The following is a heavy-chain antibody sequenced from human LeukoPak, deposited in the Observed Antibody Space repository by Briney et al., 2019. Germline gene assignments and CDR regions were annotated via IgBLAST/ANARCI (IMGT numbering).Heavy chain of an antibody. D-gene: IGHD3-10*01. CDR1: GGTFNSYA. CDR3: ASRKYYYGSGSQYYFDY. CDR2: IIPIFGTA. Sequence: GASVKVSCKTSGGTFNSYAISWVRQAPGQGLEWMGGIIPIFGTANYAQKFQGRVTITADESTSTAYMELSSLRSEDTAVYYCASRKYYYGSGSQYYFDYWGQGTLVTVSS. J-gene: IGHJ4*02. V-gene: IGHV1-69*13.